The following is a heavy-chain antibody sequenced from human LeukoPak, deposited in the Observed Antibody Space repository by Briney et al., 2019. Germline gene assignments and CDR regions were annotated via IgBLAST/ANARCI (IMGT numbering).Heavy chain of an antibody. CDR2: TRNKANSYTT. D-gene: IGHD2-2*01. CDR1: GFTFSDHY. CDR3: ARVVVPSSAAFDI. Sequence: GGSLRLSCAVSGFTFSDHYMDWVRQAPGKGLEWVGRTRNKANSYTTEYAASVKGRFTISRDDSKNSLYLQMNSLKTEDTAVYYCARVVVPSSAAFDIWGQGTMVTVSS. V-gene: IGHV3-72*01. J-gene: IGHJ3*02.